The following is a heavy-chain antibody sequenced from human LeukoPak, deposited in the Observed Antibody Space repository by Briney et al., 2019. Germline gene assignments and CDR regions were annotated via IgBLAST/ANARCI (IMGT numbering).Heavy chain of an antibody. V-gene: IGHV3-21*01. CDR3: ARDPGIVVVPAAAHFDY. J-gene: IGHJ4*02. CDR1: GFTFSSYS. CDR2: ISSSSSYI. Sequence: GGSLRLSCAASGFTFSSYSMNWVRQAPGKGLEWVSSISSSSSYIYYADSVKGRFTISRDNAKNSLHLQMNSLRAEDTAVYYCARDPGIVVVPAAAHFDYWGQGTLVTVSS. D-gene: IGHD2-2*01.